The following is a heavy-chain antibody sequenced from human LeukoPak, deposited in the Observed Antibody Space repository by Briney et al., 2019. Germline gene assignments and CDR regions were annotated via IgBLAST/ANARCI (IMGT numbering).Heavy chain of an antibody. J-gene: IGHJ4*02. CDR1: GYSFTSYW. CDR3: ASHRPAYCSSTSCYGDYFDY. CDR2: IYPGDSDT. Sequence: GESLKISCKGSGYSFTSYWIGWVRQMPGKGLEWMGIIYPGDSDTRYSPSFQGQVTISADKSISTAYLQWSSLKASDTAMYYCASHRPAYCSSTSCYGDYFDYWGQGTLVTVSS. V-gene: IGHV5-51*01. D-gene: IGHD2-2*01.